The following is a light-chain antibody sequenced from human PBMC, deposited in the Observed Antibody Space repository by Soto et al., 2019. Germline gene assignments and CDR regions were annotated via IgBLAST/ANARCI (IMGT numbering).Light chain of an antibody. CDR2: GDT. V-gene: IGLV1-40*01. CDR3: QTYDTSLNVWV. CDR1: SSNIGAGYD. Sequence: QSVLTQPPSVSGAPGQRVTISCTGSSSNIGAGYDVHWYQQLPETAPKLLIYGDTNRPSGVPDRISGSKSGTSASLAITGLRAEDEADYYCQTYDTSLNVWVFGGGTKLTVL. J-gene: IGLJ3*02.